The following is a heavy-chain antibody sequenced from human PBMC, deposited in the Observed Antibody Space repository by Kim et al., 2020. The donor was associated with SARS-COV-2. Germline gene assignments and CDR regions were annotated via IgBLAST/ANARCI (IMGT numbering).Heavy chain of an antibody. D-gene: IGHD3-10*01. J-gene: IGHJ4*02. Sequence: AAPVKDRLIISRDDSKNTLYLQVNSLKTEDTAVYYCATELWFGELFIPYWGQGTLVTVSS. CDR3: ATELWFGELFIPY. V-gene: IGHV3-15*01.